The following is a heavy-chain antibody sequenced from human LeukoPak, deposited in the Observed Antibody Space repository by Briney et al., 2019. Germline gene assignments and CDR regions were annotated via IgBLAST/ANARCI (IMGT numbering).Heavy chain of an antibody. CDR2: ISSNGGST. CDR3: ARDPRRTIVVPAAPLDY. D-gene: IGHD2-2*01. V-gene: IGHV3-64*01. Sequence: PGGSLRLSCAASGFTFSSYAMHWVRQAPGKGLEYVSAISSNGGSTHYANSVKGRFTISRDNSKNTLYLQMGSLRAEDMAVYYCARDPRRTIVVPAAPLDYWGQGTLVTVSS. J-gene: IGHJ4*02. CDR1: GFTFSSYA.